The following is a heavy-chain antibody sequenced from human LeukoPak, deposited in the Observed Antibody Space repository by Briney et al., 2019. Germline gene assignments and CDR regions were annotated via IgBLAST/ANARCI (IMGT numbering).Heavy chain of an antibody. CDR1: AGSISSSSNY. CDR2: IYTSGST. Sequence: SETLSLTCTVSAGSISSSSNYWSWIRQPAGKGLEWIGRIYTSGSTNYNPSLKSRVTMSVDTSKNQFSLKLSSVTAADTAVYYCARRGGGMRYWGQGTLVTVSS. J-gene: IGHJ4*02. V-gene: IGHV4-61*02. CDR3: ARRGGGMRY. D-gene: IGHD3-16*01.